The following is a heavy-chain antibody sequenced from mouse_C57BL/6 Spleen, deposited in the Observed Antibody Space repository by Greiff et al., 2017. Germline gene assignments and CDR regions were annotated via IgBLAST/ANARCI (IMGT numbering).Heavy chain of an antibody. CDR3: ARVDGNYVWFAD. V-gene: IGHV1-52*01. D-gene: IGHD2-1*01. CDR2: IDPSDSDT. Sequence: VQLQQPGAELVRPGSSVKLSCKASGYTFTSYWMHWVKQRPIQGLEWIGNIDPSDSDTHYNQKFKDKATLTVDKSSSTAYMQLSSLTSEDSAVYYCARVDGNYVWFADWGQGTLVTVSA. J-gene: IGHJ3*01. CDR1: GYTFTSYW.